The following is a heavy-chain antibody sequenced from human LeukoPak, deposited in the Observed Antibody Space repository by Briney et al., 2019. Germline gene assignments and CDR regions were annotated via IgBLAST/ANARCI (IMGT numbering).Heavy chain of an antibody. V-gene: IGHV4-59*08. CDR3: ARPHSSGWYGDFDI. D-gene: IGHD6-19*01. J-gene: IGHJ3*02. CDR2: IYYSGST. CDR1: GGSISSYY. Sequence: SETLSLTCTVSGGSISSYYWSWLRQPPGKGLEWIGYIYYSGSTNYNPSLKSRVTISVDTSKNQFSLKLRSVTAANTAVYYCARPHSSGWYGDFDIWGQGTVVTVSS.